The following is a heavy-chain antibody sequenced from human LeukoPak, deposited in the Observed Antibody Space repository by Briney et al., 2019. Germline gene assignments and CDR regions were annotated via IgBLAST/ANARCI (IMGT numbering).Heavy chain of an antibody. J-gene: IGHJ4*02. CDR3: ASLSMVRGVIPPVN. D-gene: IGHD3-10*01. Sequence: GGSLRLSCAASGFTSSSHAMSWVRQGPGKGLVWVSAISGGGASTYYSDSVKGRFSISRDNSKNTLYLQMNSLRAEDTAVYYCASLSMVRGVIPPVNWGQGTLVTVSS. CDR2: ISGGGAST. V-gene: IGHV3-23*01. CDR1: GFTSSSHA.